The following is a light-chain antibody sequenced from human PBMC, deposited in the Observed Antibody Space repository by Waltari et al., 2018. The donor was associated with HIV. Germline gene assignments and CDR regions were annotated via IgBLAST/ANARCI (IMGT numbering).Light chain of an antibody. Sequence: QSVLTQPPSVSGAPGQRVTISCTGSSSNIGAGYDVHWYQQLPGTAPKLLIYRTSHRPTGVPDRFSGSNSGTSASLAITGLQTEDETVYYCQSYDRSLTSWVFGGGTKLTVL. CDR1: SSNIGAGYD. J-gene: IGLJ3*02. CDR2: RTS. V-gene: IGLV1-40*01. CDR3: QSYDRSLTSWV.